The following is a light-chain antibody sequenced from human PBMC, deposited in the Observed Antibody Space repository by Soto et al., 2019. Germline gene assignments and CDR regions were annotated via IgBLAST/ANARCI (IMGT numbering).Light chain of an antibody. J-gene: IGLJ1*01. CDR1: NIGSKS. V-gene: IGLV3-21*02. CDR3: HVWDSSSEHV. Sequence: SYELTQPPSVSVAPGQTARITCGANNIGSKSVHWYQQKPGQAPVLVVDDDSDRPSGMPERFSGSDSGNTATLSISRVEAGDEVDYFCHVWDSSSEHVFGTGTKVTVL. CDR2: DDS.